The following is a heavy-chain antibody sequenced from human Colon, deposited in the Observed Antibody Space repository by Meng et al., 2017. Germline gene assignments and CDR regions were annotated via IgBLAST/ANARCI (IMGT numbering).Heavy chain of an antibody. CDR2: TYYRSKWYN. V-gene: IGHV6-1*01. CDR3: ASTENHF. Sequence: QVQLQQAGPGLVKPSQPLSLTCAISGDSVSSKSAAWSWIRQSPSRGLEWLGRTYYRSKWYNDYAVSVKSPISITPDTSKNQFSLRLNSVTPEDTAVYYCASTENHFWGQGTLVTVSS. D-gene: IGHD2/OR15-2a*01. J-gene: IGHJ4*02. CDR1: GDSVSSKSAA.